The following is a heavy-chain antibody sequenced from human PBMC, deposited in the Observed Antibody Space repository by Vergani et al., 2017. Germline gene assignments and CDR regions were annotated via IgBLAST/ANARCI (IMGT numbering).Heavy chain of an antibody. CDR3: TTDPEALKVYAVDY. J-gene: IGHJ4*02. V-gene: IGHV3-15*01. CDR1: GFTFSNAW. D-gene: IGHD2-8*01. CDR2: IKSKTDGGTT. Sequence: EVQLVESGGGLVKPGGSLRLSCAASGFTFSNAWMSWVRQAPGKGLEWVGRIKSKTDGGTTDYAAPVQGRFTISRDYSKNTLYLQMNSLKTEDTAVYYCTTDPEALKVYAVDYWGQGTLVTVSS.